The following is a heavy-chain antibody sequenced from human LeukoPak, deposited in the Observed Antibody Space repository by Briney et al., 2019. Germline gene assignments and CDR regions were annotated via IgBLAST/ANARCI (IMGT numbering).Heavy chain of an antibody. CDR3: ARVTPGGSRQIDI. Sequence: PGGSLRLSCAASGFTFSSDWMHWVRQAPGKGLVWVSRVNFDGSSTTYADSVKGRFTISRDNTKNTLYLQMNSLRADDTAMYYCARVTPGGSRQIDIWGQGTMVTVSS. J-gene: IGHJ3*02. D-gene: IGHD2-2*01. V-gene: IGHV3-74*01. CDR2: VNFDGSST. CDR1: GFTFSSDW.